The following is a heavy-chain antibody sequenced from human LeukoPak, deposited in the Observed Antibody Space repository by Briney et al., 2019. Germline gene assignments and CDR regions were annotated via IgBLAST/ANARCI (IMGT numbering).Heavy chain of an antibody. V-gene: IGHV4-34*01. D-gene: IGHD3-3*01. J-gene: IGHJ4*02. Sequence: SETLSLTCAVYGGSFSGYYWSWIRQPPGKGLEWIGEINHSGSTNYNPSLKSRVTISVDTSKNQFSLKLSSVTAADTAVYYCARGQTYYDFWGGYNVFDYWGQGTLATVSS. CDR2: INHSGST. CDR1: GGSFSGYY. CDR3: ARGQTYYDFWGGYNVFDY.